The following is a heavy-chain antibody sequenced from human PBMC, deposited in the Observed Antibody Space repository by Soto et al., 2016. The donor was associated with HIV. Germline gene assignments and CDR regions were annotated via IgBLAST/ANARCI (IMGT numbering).Heavy chain of an antibody. CDR2: IHSGGRT. V-gene: IGHV3-66*01. D-gene: IGHD6-13*01. Sequence: EVQLVESGGGLVQPGGSLRLSCAASGFTVSSNYMSWVRQAPGKGLEWVSVIHSGGRTYYADSVKGRFTISRDNSKNTLYLQMNSLRVEDTAVYYCARVIAAASMRPSLLDQWGQGTLVTVSS. J-gene: IGHJ5*02. CDR3: ARVIAAASMRPSLLDQ. CDR1: GFTVSSNY.